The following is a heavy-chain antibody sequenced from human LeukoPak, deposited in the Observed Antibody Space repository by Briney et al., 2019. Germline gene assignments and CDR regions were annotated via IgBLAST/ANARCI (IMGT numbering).Heavy chain of an antibody. CDR3: ARGREVTQGLADY. D-gene: IGHD2-21*02. J-gene: IGHJ4*02. CDR2: MNPNSGNT. CDR1: GYTFTSYD. Sequence: ASVKVSCKPSGYTFTSYDINWVRQATGQGLEWMGWMNPNSGNTGYAQKFQGRVTMTRNTSISTAYMELSSLRSEDTAVYYCARGREVTQGLADYWGQGTLVTVSS. V-gene: IGHV1-8*01.